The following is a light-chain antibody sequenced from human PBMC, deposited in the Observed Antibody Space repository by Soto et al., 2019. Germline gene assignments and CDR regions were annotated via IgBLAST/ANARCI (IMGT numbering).Light chain of an antibody. Sequence: DIQMTQSPSSLSASVGDRVTITCRASQSISSYLNWYQQKPGKAPKLLIYAASSLQSGVPSRFSGSGSGTAFTLTISSLQPEVFATYYCTQSNSTLMYTFGQGTKLEI. CDR2: AAS. V-gene: IGKV1-39*01. CDR1: QSISSY. J-gene: IGKJ2*01. CDR3: TQSNSTLMYT.